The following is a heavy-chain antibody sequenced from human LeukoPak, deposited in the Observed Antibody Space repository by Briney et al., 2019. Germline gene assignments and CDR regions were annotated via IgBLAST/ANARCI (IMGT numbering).Heavy chain of an antibody. J-gene: IGHJ4*02. D-gene: IGHD1-14*01. CDR3: ARATTVQMAPYYFDY. CDR2: IYSGGST. V-gene: IGHV3-53*04. CDR1: GFTVSANY. Sequence: PGGSLRLSCAASGFTVSANYMSWVRQAPGKGLEWVSVIYSGGSTYYADSVKGRFTISRHNSQNTVYLQMNSLTAEDTAVYYCARATTVQMAPYYFDYRGQGTLVTVSS.